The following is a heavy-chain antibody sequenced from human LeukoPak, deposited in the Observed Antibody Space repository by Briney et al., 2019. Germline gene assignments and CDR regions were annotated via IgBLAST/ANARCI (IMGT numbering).Heavy chain of an antibody. J-gene: IGHJ4*02. CDR3: AKDRWGSSWYRGEWDY. Sequence: PGRSLRLSCAASGFTFSSYGMHWVRQAPGKGLEWVAVISYDGSNKYYADSVKGRFTISRDNSKNTLYLQMNGLRAEDTAVYYCAKDRWGSSWYRGEWDYWGQGTLVTVSS. V-gene: IGHV3-30*18. CDR1: GFTFSSYG. D-gene: IGHD6-13*01. CDR2: ISYDGSNK.